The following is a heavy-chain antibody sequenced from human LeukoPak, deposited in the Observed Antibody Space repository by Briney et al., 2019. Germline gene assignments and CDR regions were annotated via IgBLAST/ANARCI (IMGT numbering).Heavy chain of an antibody. Sequence: SGGSLRLSCAASGFTFNSFWMHWVRQAPGKGLVWISRINSDGSGTSYADSVQGRFTISRDNAKNTLYLQMNSLRAEDTAVYYCARADDGANSWVNYWGQGTLVTVSS. CDR3: ARADDGANSWVNY. CDR1: GFTFNSFW. J-gene: IGHJ4*02. CDR2: INSDGSGT. V-gene: IGHV3-74*01. D-gene: IGHD4-23*01.